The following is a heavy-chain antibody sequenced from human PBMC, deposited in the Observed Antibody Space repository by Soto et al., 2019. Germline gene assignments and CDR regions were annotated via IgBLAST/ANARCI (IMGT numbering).Heavy chain of an antibody. J-gene: IGHJ4*02. CDR2: ISSSSNTI. V-gene: IGHV3-48*02. CDR3: ARGPNYYLWYFDS. D-gene: IGHD3-3*01. CDR1: GFTFSSYN. Sequence: EVQLVESGGGLVQPGGSLRLSCAASGFTFSSYNMNWVRQAPGKGLEWVSYISSSSNTIYYADSVKGRFTISRDNANNSLYLQMISLRDEDTAVYYCARGPNYYLWYFDSWGQGTLVTVSS.